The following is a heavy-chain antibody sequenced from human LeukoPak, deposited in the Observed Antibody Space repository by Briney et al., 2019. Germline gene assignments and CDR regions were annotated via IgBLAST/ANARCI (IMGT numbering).Heavy chain of an antibody. V-gene: IGHV3-21*01. Sequence: PGGSLRLSCAASGFTFSSYSMNWVRQAPGKGLEWVASISSISSYIYYADSVKGRFTIPRDNAKNSLYLQMNSLRAEDTAVYYCASPLHLGELSSDAFDIWGQGTMVTVSS. D-gene: IGHD3-16*02. J-gene: IGHJ3*02. CDR1: GFTFSSYS. CDR2: ISSISSYI. CDR3: ASPLHLGELSSDAFDI.